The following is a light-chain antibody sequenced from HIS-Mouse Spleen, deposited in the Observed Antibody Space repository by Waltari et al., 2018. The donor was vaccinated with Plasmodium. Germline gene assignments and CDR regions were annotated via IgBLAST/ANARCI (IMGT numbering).Light chain of an antibody. CDR1: QDVSNY. CDR2: DAS. Sequence: DIQMTQSPSSLSASVGDRVTITCQASQDVSNYLNWYQQEPGKAPKLLIYDASNLETGVPSRFSGSGSGTDFTFTISSLQPEDIATYYCQQYDNLPPLFTVGPGTKVDIK. J-gene: IGKJ3*01. CDR3: QQYDNLPPLFT. V-gene: IGKV1-33*01.